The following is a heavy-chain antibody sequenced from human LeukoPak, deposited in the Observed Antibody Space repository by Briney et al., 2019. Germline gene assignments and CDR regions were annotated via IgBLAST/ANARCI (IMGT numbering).Heavy chain of an antibody. CDR1: GGSFSGYY. D-gene: IGHD2-2*01. V-gene: IGHV4-34*01. CDR2: INHSGST. Sequence: PSETLSLTCAVYGGSFSGYYWSWIRQPPGKGLEWIGEINHSGSTNYNPSLKSRVTISVDTSKNQFSLELSSVTAADTAVYYCGRYCSSTSCYDYWGQGTLVTVSS. J-gene: IGHJ4*02. CDR3: GRYCSSTSCYDY.